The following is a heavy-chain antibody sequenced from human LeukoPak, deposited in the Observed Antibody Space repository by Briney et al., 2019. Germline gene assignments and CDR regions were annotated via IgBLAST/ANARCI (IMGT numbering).Heavy chain of an antibody. D-gene: IGHD1-1*01. V-gene: IGHV3-30*18. CDR1: GFSFSYYG. J-gene: IGHJ4*02. Sequence: GGSLRLSCAASGFSFSYYGMHWVRQAPGKGLEWVAVISYDGSNKYYADSVKGRFTISRDNSKNTLYLQMNSLGAEDTAVYYCAKVPGGYGYQTRYNFDYWGQGTLVTVSS. CDR3: AKVPGGYGYQTRYNFDY. CDR2: ISYDGSNK.